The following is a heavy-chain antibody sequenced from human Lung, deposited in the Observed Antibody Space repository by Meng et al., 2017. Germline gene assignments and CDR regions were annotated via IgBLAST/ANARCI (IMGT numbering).Heavy chain of an antibody. J-gene: IGHJ4*02. V-gene: IGHV4-34*01. CDR2: INHSGST. CDR1: GGSFSDYY. Sequence: QLQPWGAGLLKPSETLSLTCVVSGGSFSDYYWSWIRQPPGKGLEWIGEINHSGSTNYNPSLESRATISVDTSQNNLSLKLSSVTAADSAVYYCARGPTTMAHDFDYWGQGTLVTVSS. D-gene: IGHD4-11*01. CDR3: ARGPTTMAHDFDY.